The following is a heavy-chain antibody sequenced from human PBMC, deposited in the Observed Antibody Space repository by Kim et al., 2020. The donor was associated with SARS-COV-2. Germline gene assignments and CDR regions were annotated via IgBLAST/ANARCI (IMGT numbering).Heavy chain of an antibody. CDR2: VWFDGSNK. J-gene: IGHJ4*02. Sequence: GGSLRLSCVASGFTYSSYGMHWVRQAPGKGLEWVAVVWFDGSNKYYADSVKGRFTISRDNSKNTLYLQMNSLRAEDTAVYYCARDPVVGATPRGYYFDYWGQGTLVTVSS. CDR3: ARDPVVGATPRGYYFDY. CDR1: GFTYSSYG. V-gene: IGHV3-33*08. D-gene: IGHD1-26*01.